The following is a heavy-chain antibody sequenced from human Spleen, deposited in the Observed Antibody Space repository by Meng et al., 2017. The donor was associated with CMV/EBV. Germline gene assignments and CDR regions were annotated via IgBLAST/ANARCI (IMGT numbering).Heavy chain of an antibody. Sequence: ASVKVSCKASGYTFIEYYIHWVRQAPGQGPEWMGWINPDGGGTIFAQKFQGRFTMTRDTSIRSAHMELRRLTSDDTAIYYCAREMRHCSGGSCFSPDYWGQGTLVTVSS. CDR2: INPDGGGT. D-gene: IGHD2-15*01. CDR1: GYTFIEYY. V-gene: IGHV1-2*02. CDR3: AREMRHCSGGSCFSPDY. J-gene: IGHJ4*02.